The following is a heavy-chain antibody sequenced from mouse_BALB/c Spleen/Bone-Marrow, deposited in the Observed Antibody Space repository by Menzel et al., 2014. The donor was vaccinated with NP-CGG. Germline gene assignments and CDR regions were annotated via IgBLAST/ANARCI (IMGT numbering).Heavy chain of an antibody. J-gene: IGHJ2*01. V-gene: IGHV4-2*02. D-gene: IGHD1-1*01. Sequence: EVHLVESGGGLVQPGGSLILSCAASGFDFSGYWMSWARQAPGKGQEWIGEINPGSSTINYTPSLKDKFIISRDNAKKTLCLQINKVRSEDTALYYCARLGCYGYFAYWGQGTTLTVSS. CDR2: INPGSSTI. CDR3: ARLGCYGYFAY. CDR1: GFDFSGYW.